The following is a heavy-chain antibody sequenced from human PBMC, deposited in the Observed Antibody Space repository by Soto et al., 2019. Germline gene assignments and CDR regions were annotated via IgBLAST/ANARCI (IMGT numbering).Heavy chain of an antibody. CDR1: GFTFSSDS. CDR2: ISGSGGST. CDR3: AKDRFVAVAGDGVYGMDV. V-gene: IGHV3-23*01. Sequence: GGSLRLSCVASGFTFSSDSMSWVRQAPGKGLEWVSAISGSGGSTYYADSVKGRFTISRDNSKNTLYLQMNSLRAEDTAVYYCAKDRFVAVAGDGVYGMDVWGQGTTVTVSS. J-gene: IGHJ6*02. D-gene: IGHD6-19*01.